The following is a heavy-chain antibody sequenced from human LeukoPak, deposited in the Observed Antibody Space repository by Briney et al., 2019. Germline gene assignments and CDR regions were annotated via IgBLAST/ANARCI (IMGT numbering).Heavy chain of an antibody. V-gene: IGHV2-5*02. Sequence: ESGPTLVKPTQTLTLTCTFSGFSLRTSGVGVGWIRQPPGKALEWLTLIYWDDDKRYNPSLKSRLTVTKDVSKSQVVLTLTNVDPVDTATYYCAHRLTGYNSNWYHGYFDYWGPGTLVTVSS. CDR1: GFSLRTSGVG. D-gene: IGHD6-13*01. J-gene: IGHJ4*02. CDR2: IYWDDDK. CDR3: AHRLTGYNSNWYHGYFDY.